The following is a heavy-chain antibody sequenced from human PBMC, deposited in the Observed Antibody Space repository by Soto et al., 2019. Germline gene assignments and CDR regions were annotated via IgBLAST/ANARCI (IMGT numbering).Heavy chain of an antibody. D-gene: IGHD3-10*01. CDR3: ARGVGSGTYYNQYNWFDP. CDR1: GYTFTSYG. J-gene: IGHJ5*02. Sequence: ASVKVSCKASGYTFTSYGIIWVRQAPGQGLEWMGWINTYNGNTNHAQKLQGRVTMTTDTSTSTAYMELRSLRSDDTAVYYCARGVGSGTYYNQYNWFDPWGQGTLVTVSS. CDR2: INTYNGNT. V-gene: IGHV1-18*01.